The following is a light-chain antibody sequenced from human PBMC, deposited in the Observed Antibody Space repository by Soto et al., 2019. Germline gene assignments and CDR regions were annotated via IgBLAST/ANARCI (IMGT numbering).Light chain of an antibody. CDR2: KAS. CDR3: QQYAGYSRT. J-gene: IGKJ1*01. CDR1: QSISGW. Sequence: DIQMTPSPSTLSASVGDRVTITCRASQSISGWLAWYQQRPGTAPKLMIYKASTLETGVPSRFSGSGSGTEFTLTINNLQPDDFATYYCQQYAGYSRTFGQGTEVDI. V-gene: IGKV1-5*03.